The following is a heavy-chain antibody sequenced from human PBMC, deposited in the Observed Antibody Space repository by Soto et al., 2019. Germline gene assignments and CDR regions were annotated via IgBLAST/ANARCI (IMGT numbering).Heavy chain of an antibody. CDR1: VYTFTRYG. J-gene: IGHJ4*02. V-gene: IGHV1-18*04. D-gene: IGHD3-3*01. CDR3: ARGLLRFLEWLPDYYFDY. CDR2: ISAYNGNT. Sequence: SVKVSCTALVYTFTRYGISWVRQAPGQGLEWMGWISAYNGNTNYAQKLQGRVTMTTDTSTSTAYMELRSLRYDDTAVYYCARGLLRFLEWLPDYYFDYWGQGTLVTVYS.